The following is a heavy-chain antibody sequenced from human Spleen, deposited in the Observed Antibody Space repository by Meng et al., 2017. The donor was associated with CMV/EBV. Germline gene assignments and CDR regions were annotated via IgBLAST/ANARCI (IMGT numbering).Heavy chain of an antibody. Sequence: GSLRLSCTVSGYSISSGYYWGWIRQPPGKDLEWIGSIHHSGSPHYNPSLKSRVTMSVDTSKNQFSLKLSSVTAADTAVYYCARRRVTVYSSGWPFVYWGQGTLVTVSS. D-gene: IGHD6-19*01. CDR2: IHHSGSP. V-gene: IGHV4-38-2*02. CDR1: GYSISSGYY. CDR3: ARRRVTVYSSGWPFVY. J-gene: IGHJ4*02.